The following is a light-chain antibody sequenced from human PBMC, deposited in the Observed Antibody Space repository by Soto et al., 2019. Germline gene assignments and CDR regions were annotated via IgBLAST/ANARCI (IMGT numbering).Light chain of an antibody. CDR1: SRDVGGYNY. CDR3: QTYNNXLSGYV. CDR2: DVS. Sequence: QSVLTQPASVSGSPGQSITISCTGTSRDVGGYNYVSWYQQHPGKAPKLMIYDVSNRPSGVSNRFSGSKSGNTASLTISGLQAEDEADYYCQTYNNXLSGYVFGTGTKVTVL. J-gene: IGLJ1*01. V-gene: IGLV2-14*01.